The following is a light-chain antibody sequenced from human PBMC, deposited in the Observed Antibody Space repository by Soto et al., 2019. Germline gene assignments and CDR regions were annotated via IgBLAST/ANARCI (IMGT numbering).Light chain of an antibody. J-gene: IGKJ4*01. CDR1: QSISSW. CDR2: DAS. Sequence: DIQMTQSPSTLSASVGDRVTITCRASQSISSWLAWYQQKPGKAPKLLIYDASILESGSPSRFSGSGSGTEFTLTISALQPDDVAPYYGEQYNRYSPFGGGTQVEIK. V-gene: IGKV1-5*01. CDR3: EQYNRYSP.